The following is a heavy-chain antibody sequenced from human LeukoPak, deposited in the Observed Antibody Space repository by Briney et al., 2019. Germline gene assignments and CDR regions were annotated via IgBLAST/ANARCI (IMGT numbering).Heavy chain of an antibody. CDR3: ARGQGYCSSTSCLDAFDI. Sequence: SGTLSLTCTASGGTISSHYWSWIRQPPGKGLEWVGYIYYSGSTNYDPSLKSRVTISVDTSKNQFSLQLSSVTAADTAVYYCARGQGYCSSTSCLDAFDIWGQGTMVTVSS. J-gene: IGHJ3*02. V-gene: IGHV4-59*11. CDR2: IYYSGST. CDR1: GGTISSHY. D-gene: IGHD2-2*01.